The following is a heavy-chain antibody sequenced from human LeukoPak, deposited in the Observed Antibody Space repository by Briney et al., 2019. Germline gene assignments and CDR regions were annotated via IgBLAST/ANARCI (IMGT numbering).Heavy chain of an antibody. CDR2: IYTSGST. Sequence: SETLSLTCTVSGGSISSGGYSWSWIRQHPGKGLEWIGRIYTSGSTNYNPSLKSRVTMSVDTSKNQFSLKLSSVTAADTAVYYCAARGRGRDWSGPNYYYGMDVWGQGTTVTVSS. J-gene: IGHJ6*02. V-gene: IGHV4-61*02. D-gene: IGHD3-3*01. CDR3: AARGRGRDWSGPNYYYGMDV. CDR1: GGSISSGGYS.